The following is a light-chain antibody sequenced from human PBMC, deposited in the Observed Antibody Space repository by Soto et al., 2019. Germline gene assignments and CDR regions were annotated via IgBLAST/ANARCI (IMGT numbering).Light chain of an antibody. CDR2: DAS. CDR3: QQVNSYPIT. V-gene: IGKV1-33*01. J-gene: IGKJ5*01. Sequence: DIQMTQSPSSLSASVGDRVTITCQASQNSNTYLNWYQQKTGRYPKLLIYDASNLEAGVPSRFRGSGSGTDFTFTISRLQPEDFATYYCQQVNSYPITFGQGTLLEIK. CDR1: QNSNTY.